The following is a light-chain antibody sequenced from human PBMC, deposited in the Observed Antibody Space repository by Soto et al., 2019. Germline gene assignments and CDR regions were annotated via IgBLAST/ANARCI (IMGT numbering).Light chain of an antibody. V-gene: IGLV2-8*01. CDR3: LSYDNRLNGAV. CDR2: EVN. J-gene: IGLJ3*02. CDR1: SSDVGGYNY. Sequence: QSALTQPPSASGSPGQSVAISCTGTSSDVGGYNYVSWYQQHPGKAPKLMIYEVNKRPSGVPDRFSGSKSGNTASLTVSGLQAEDEADYYCLSYDNRLNGAVFGGGTKVTVL.